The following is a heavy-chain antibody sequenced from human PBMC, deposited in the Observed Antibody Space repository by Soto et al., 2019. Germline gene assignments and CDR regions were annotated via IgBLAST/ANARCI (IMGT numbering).Heavy chain of an antibody. CDR2: INAGNGNT. CDR1: GYTFTSYG. D-gene: IGHD4-17*01. J-gene: IGHJ4*02. V-gene: IGHV1-3*01. Sequence: ASVKVSCKASGYTFTSYGISWVRQAPGQRLEWMGWINAGNGNTKYSQKFQGRVTITRDTSASTAYMELSSLRSEDTAVYYCARPSPYGSFDYWGQGTLVTVSS. CDR3: ARPSPYGSFDY.